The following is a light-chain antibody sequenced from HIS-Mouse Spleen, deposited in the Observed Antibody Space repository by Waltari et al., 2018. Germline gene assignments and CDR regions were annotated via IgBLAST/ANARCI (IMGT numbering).Light chain of an antibody. CDR3: YSTDSSGNHRI. J-gene: IGLJ1*01. V-gene: IGLV3-10*01. CDR2: EDS. Sequence: SYELTQPPSVSVSPGQTARITCSGDALPKKYAYWYQQKSGQAPVLVIYEDSKRTSGTPERFSGSSSGTMATLTISGAQVEDEADYYCYSTDSSGNHRIFGTGTKVTVL. CDR1: ALPKKY.